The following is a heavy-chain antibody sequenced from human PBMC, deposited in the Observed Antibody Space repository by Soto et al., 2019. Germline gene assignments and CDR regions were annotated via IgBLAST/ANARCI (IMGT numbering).Heavy chain of an antibody. Sequence: QVQLQESGPGLVKPSQTLSLTCTVSGGSISSGDYYWSWIRQPPGKGLEWIGYIYYSGSTYYNPSLKSRVTISVDTSKNQFSLKLSSVTAADTAVYYCARKTYYYDSSGYYFEYYFDYWGQGTLVTVSS. CDR1: GGSISSGDYY. J-gene: IGHJ4*02. D-gene: IGHD3-22*01. CDR3: ARKTYYYDSSGYYFEYYFDY. CDR2: IYYSGST. V-gene: IGHV4-30-4*01.